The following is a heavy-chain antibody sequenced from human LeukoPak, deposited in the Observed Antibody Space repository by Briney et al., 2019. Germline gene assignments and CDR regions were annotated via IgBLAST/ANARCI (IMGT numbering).Heavy chain of an antibody. D-gene: IGHD1-26*01. CDR1: GFTFGDYG. Sequence: PGGSLRLSCAASGFTFGDYGMSWVRQAPGKGLEWVSGINWNGGSTGYADSVKGRFTISRDNSKNTLYLQMNSLRAEDTAVYYCAKDQVGAQYNWFDPWGQGTLVTVSS. CDR2: INWNGGST. V-gene: IGHV3-20*04. CDR3: AKDQVGAQYNWFDP. J-gene: IGHJ5*02.